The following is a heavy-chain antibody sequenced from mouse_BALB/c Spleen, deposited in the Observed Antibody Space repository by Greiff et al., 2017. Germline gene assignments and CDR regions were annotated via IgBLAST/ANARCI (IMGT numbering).Heavy chain of an antibody. CDR3: ALPTGSSSYYAMDY. CDR2: IDPANGNT. J-gene: IGHJ4*01. V-gene: IGHV14-3*02. Sequence: VQLQQSGAELVKPGASVKLSCTASGFNIKDTYMHWVKQRPEQGLEWIGRIDPANGNTKYDPKFQGKATITADTSSNTAYLQLSSLTSEDTAVYYCALPTGSSSYYAMDYWGQGTSVTVSS. CDR1: GFNIKDTY. D-gene: IGHD4-1*02.